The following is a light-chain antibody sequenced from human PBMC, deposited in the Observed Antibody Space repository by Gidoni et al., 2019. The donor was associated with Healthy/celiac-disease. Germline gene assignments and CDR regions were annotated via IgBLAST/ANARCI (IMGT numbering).Light chain of an antibody. CDR3: CSYAGSYTFPYV. V-gene: IGLV2-11*01. J-gene: IGLJ1*01. Sequence: QSALTQPRSVSGSPGPSFTISCTGTSSDVGGYNSVSWYQQHPGKAPKLMIYDVSKRPSGVPDRFSGSKSGNTASLTISGLQAEDEADYYCCSYAGSYTFPYVFGTGTKVTVL. CDR2: DVS. CDR1: SSDVGGYNS.